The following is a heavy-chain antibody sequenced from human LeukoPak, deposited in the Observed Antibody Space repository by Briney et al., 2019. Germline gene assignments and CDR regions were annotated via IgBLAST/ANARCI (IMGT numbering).Heavy chain of an antibody. CDR2: IYWNDDK. CDR3: AHSRDSSGWATYNWFDP. CDR1: GFSPSTSGVG. J-gene: IGHJ5*02. V-gene: IGHV2-5*01. Sequence: SGPTLVNPTQTLTLTCTFSGFSPSTSGVGVGWIRQPPGKALEWLALIYWNDDKRYSPSLKSRLTITKDTSKNQVVLTMTNMDPVDTATYYCAHSRDSSGWATYNWFDPWGQGTLVTVSS. D-gene: IGHD6-19*01.